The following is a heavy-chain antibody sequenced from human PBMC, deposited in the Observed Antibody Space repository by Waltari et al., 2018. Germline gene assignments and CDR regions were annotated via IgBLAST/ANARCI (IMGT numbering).Heavy chain of an antibody. CDR3: ARATPATLDY. J-gene: IGHJ4*02. CDR1: GGSFSGYY. D-gene: IGHD2-15*01. CDR2: INHSGST. V-gene: IGHV4-34*01. Sequence: QVQLQQWCAGLLKPSETLSLTCAVYGGSFSGYYWSWIRQPPGKGLEWIGEINHSGSTNSNPSLKSRVTISVDTSKNQFSLKLSSVTAADTAVYYCARATPATLDYWGQGTLVTVSS.